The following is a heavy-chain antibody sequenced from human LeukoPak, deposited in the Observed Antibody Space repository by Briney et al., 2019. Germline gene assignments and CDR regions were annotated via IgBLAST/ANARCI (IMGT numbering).Heavy chain of an antibody. D-gene: IGHD6-19*01. V-gene: IGHV3-74*01. J-gene: IGHJ4*02. Sequence: GGSPRLSCAASGFTFGSYWMHWVRHAPGKGLVWVSRINSDGSSTSYADSVKGRFTISRDNAKNTLYLQMNSLRAEDTAVYYCARVVAVAAKDYWGQGTLVTVSS. CDR2: INSDGSST. CDR3: ARVVAVAAKDY. CDR1: GFTFGSYW.